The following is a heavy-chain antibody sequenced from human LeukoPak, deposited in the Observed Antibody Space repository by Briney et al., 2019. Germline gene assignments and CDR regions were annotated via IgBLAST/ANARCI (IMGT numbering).Heavy chain of an antibody. CDR2: ISSSGNII. V-gene: IGHV3-11*01. CDR3: ARRRYNWNAIDY. CDR1: GFTFSDYY. D-gene: IGHD1-20*01. J-gene: IGHJ4*02. Sequence: GGSLRLSCAASGFTFSDYYMTWIRQAPGKGLEWVSYISSSGNIIYYADSVKGRFTISRDNAKNSLYLQMNSLRAEDTAVYYCARRRYNWNAIDYWGQGTLVTVSS.